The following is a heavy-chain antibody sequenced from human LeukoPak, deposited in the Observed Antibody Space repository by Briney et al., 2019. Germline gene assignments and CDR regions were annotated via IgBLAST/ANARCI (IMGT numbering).Heavy chain of an antibody. J-gene: IGHJ4*02. V-gene: IGHV3-74*01. Sequence: AGSLRLSCAASGFTFSSYWMHWVRQAPGKGLVWVSRINSDGSSTSYADSVKGRFTISRDNAKNTLYLQMNSLRAEDTAVYYCAREGSSWYVDFDYWGQGTLVIDSS. CDR3: AREGSSWYVDFDY. D-gene: IGHD6-13*01. CDR2: INSDGSST. CDR1: GFTFSSYW.